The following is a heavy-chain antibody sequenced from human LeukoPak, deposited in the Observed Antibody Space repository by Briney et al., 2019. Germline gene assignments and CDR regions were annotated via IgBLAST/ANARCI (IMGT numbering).Heavy chain of an antibody. Sequence: PGGSLRLSCAASGFTFRSYAMHWVRQAPGKGLEWVAVISYDGSNKYYADSVKGRFTISRDNSKNTLYLQMNSLRAEDTAVYYCARDRGDDSPYGMDVWGQGTTVTVSS. CDR3: ARDRGDDSPYGMDV. CDR2: ISYDGSNK. D-gene: IGHD3-16*01. V-gene: IGHV3-30-3*01. CDR1: GFTFRSYA. J-gene: IGHJ6*02.